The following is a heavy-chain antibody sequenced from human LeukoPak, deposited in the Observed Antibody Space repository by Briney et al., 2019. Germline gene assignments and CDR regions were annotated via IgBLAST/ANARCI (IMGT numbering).Heavy chain of an antibody. CDR1: GGTFSSYA. CDR2: IIPIFGTA. V-gene: IGHV1-69*05. J-gene: IGHJ2*01. Sequence: SVKVSCKASGGTFSSYAISWVRQAPGQGLEWMGGIIPIFGTANYAQKFQGRVTITTDESTSTAYMELSSLRSEDTAVYYCARTYYYDSSGYYSHWCFDLWGRGTLVTVSS. D-gene: IGHD3-22*01. CDR3: ARTYYYDSSGYYSHWCFDL.